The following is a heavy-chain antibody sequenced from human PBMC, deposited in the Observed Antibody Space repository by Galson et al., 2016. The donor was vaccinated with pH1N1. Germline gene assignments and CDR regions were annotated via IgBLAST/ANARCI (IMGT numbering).Heavy chain of an antibody. V-gene: IGHV2-70*01. CDR2: IDWDDDK. D-gene: IGHD4-17*01. CDR1: GFSLSTSGMC. CDR3: ARMYYGDYVNYFDP. J-gene: IGHJ5*02. Sequence: PALVKPTQTLTLTCTFSGFSLSTSGMCVSWIRQPPGRALEWLALIDWDDDKYYSTSLKTRRTISKDTSKNQVVLTMTNMDPVDTATYYCARMYYGDYVNYFDPWGQGTLVTVSS.